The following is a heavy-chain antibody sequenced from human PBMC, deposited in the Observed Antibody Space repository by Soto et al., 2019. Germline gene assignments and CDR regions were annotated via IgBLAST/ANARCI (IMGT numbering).Heavy chain of an antibody. D-gene: IGHD1-26*01. Sequence: XETLSLTCAVYGGSFSGYYWSWIRQPPGKGLEWIGEINHSGSTNYNPSLKSRVTISVDTSKNQFSLKLSPVTAADTAVYYCARGSSRFDYWGQGTLVTVSS. V-gene: IGHV4-34*01. CDR1: GGSFSGYY. CDR3: ARGSSRFDY. CDR2: INHSGST. J-gene: IGHJ4*02.